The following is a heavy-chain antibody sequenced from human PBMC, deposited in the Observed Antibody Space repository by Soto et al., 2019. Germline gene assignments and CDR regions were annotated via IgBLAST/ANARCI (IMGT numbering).Heavy chain of an antibody. J-gene: IGHJ4*02. CDR1: GGSISSSSYY. D-gene: IGHD3-22*01. Sequence: SETLSLTCTVSGGSISSSSYYWGWIRQPPGKGLEWIGSIYYSGSTYYNPSLKSRVTISVDTSKNQFSLRLSSVTAADTAVYYCARHDGYYYDSSGYYFDYWGQGTLVTVSS. CDR3: ARHDGYYYDSSGYYFDY. CDR2: IYYSGST. V-gene: IGHV4-39*01.